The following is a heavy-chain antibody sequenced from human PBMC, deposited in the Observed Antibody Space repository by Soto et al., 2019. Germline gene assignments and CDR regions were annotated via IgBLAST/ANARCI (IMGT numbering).Heavy chain of an antibody. J-gene: IGHJ4*02. Sequence: PGGSLRLSCAASGFTFSSYSMNWVRQAPGKGLEWVSCISSSSSTIYYADSVKGRFTISRDNAKNSLYLQMNSLRDEDTAVYYCASGRGYYYDSSGSRSFDYWGQGTLVTVSS. CDR3: ASGRGYYYDSSGSRSFDY. CDR1: GFTFSSYS. D-gene: IGHD3-22*01. CDR2: ISSSSSTI. V-gene: IGHV3-48*02.